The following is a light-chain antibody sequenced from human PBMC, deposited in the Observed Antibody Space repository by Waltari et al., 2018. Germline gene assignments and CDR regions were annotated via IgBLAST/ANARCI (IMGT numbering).Light chain of an antibody. CDR2: EAS. V-gene: IGKV3-11*01. CDR1: QNVMTY. J-gene: IGKJ3*01. CDR3: QQGT. Sequence: EIVLTQSPATLSLSPGERATPSCRARQNVMTYLAWYQQRPGQSPRLLIYEASNRAPGIPARFSGSGSGTDFTLTISSLEPEDSAVYYCQQGTFGPGTKVDI.